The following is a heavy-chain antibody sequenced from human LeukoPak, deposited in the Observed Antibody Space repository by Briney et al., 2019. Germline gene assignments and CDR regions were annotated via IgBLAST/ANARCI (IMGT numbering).Heavy chain of an antibody. D-gene: IGHD1-26*01. CDR2: ISDSGEVT. Sequence: PGGSLRLSCEASRFSFSTYPMGSVRGAPGKGREGVSGISDSGEVTFHADPLKGRFTISRDNSKHTLYLHRDSLRAAHRAEYYCAKSHLATASGTGRAFDIWGQGTMVTVSS. J-gene: IGHJ3*02. V-gene: IGHV3-23*01. CDR3: AKSHLATASGTGRAFDI. CDR1: RFSFSTYP.